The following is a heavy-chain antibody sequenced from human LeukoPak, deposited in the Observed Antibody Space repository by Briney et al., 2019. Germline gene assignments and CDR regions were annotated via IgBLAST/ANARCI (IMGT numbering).Heavy chain of an antibody. V-gene: IGHV1-8*02. CDR1: GYTFTGYY. CDR3: ARVLRITMVRGVIGY. J-gene: IGHJ4*02. Sequence: ASVKVSCKASGYTFTGYYMHWVGQATGQALEWMGWMNPNSGNTGYAQKFQGRVTMTRNTSISTAYMELSSLRSEDTAVYYCARVLRITMVRGVIGYWGQGTLVTVSS. CDR2: MNPNSGNT. D-gene: IGHD3-10*01.